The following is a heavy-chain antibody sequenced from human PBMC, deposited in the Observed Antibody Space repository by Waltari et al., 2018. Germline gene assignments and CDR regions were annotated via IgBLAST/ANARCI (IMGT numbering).Heavy chain of an antibody. V-gene: IGHV1-8*03. J-gene: IGHJ3*02. CDR3: AREVYGTTGDYIVATPHAFDI. Sequence: QVQLVQSGAEVKKPGAAVKVSCKAYGYTFTSYDINWVLQAPGHGLGGMGWMNPNSGNTGYAQKFQGRVTNTRNTSISTAYMELSSLRSEDTAVYYCAREVYGTTGDYIVATPHAFDIWGQGTMVTVSS. CDR1: GYTFTSYD. CDR2: MNPNSGNT. D-gene: IGHD5-12*01.